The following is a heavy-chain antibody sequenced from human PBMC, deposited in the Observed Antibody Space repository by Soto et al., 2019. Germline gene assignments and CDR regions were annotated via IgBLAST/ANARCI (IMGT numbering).Heavy chain of an antibody. D-gene: IGHD3-10*01. V-gene: IGHV4-38-2*02. CDR2: MYYTGTT. CDR1: GYSISTGCY. CDR3: ARDLNYGLYYFDY. J-gene: IGHJ4*02. Sequence: TSETLSLTCTVTGYSISTGCYWGWLRQPPGKGLEWIGSMYYTGTTYYNPSLESRVTISVDTSENQLSLKLTSVTAADTAVYYCARDLNYGLYYFDYWGQGTLVTVSS.